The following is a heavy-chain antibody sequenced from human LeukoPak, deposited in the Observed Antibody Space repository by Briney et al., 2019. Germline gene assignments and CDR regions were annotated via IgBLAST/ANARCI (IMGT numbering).Heavy chain of an antibody. CDR2: ISSSSSYI. CDR3: ASRARFGELFHTPFYYYYMDV. Sequence: GGSLRLSCAASGFTFSSYSMNWVRQAPGKGLEWVSSISSSSSYIYYADSVKGRFTISRDNAKNSLYLQMNSLRAEDTAVYYCASRARFGELFHTPFYYYYMDVWGKGTTVTISS. CDR1: GFTFSSYS. J-gene: IGHJ6*03. D-gene: IGHD3-10*01. V-gene: IGHV3-21*01.